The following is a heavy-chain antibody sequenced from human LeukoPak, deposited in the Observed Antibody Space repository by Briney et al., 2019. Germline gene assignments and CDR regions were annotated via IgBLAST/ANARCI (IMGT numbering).Heavy chain of an antibody. Sequence: SETLSLTCTVSGGSISSYYWSWIRQPPGKGLEWIGYIYYSGSTNYNPSLKSRVTISVDTSKNQFSLKLSSGTAADTAVYYCARLGRYLADYWGQGTLVTVSS. V-gene: IGHV4-59*01. J-gene: IGHJ4*02. CDR2: IYYSGST. CDR3: ARLGRYLADY. D-gene: IGHD1-26*01. CDR1: GGSISSYY.